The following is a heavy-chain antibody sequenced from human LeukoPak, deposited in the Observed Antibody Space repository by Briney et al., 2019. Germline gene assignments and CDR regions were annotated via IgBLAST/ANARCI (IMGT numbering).Heavy chain of an antibody. CDR2: IIPIFGTA. V-gene: IGHV1-69*05. Sequence: SVKASCKASGGTFSSYAISWVRQAPGQGLEWMGGIIPIFGTANYAQKFQGRVTITTDESTSIAYMELSSLRSEDTAVYYCARDDYYYDSSGYYLDYWGQGTLVTVSS. D-gene: IGHD3-22*01. CDR3: ARDDYYYDSSGYYLDY. J-gene: IGHJ4*02. CDR1: GGTFSSYA.